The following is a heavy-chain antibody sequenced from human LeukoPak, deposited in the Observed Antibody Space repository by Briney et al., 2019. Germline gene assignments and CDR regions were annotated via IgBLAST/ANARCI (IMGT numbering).Heavy chain of an antibody. V-gene: IGHV4-59*06. Sequence: PSETLSLTCTVSGGSISSYYWSWIRQHPGKGLEWIGYIYYSGSTYYNPSFKSRVTISVDTSKNQFSLKLSSVTAADTAVYYCARAGIDIVVVPAALDWGQGTLVTVSS. J-gene: IGHJ4*02. CDR2: IYYSGST. D-gene: IGHD2-2*01. CDR1: GGSISSYY. CDR3: ARAGIDIVVVPAALD.